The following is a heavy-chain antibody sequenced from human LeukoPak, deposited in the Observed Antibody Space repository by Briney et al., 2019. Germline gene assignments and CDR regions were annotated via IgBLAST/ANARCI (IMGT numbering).Heavy chain of an antibody. CDR1: GFSFSDYH. J-gene: IGHJ4*02. V-gene: IGHV3-11*01. CDR3: SSGRDIAVAGPGGYFDY. CDR2: MSPGGGNI. D-gene: IGHD6-19*01. Sequence: GGSLRLSCAASGFSFSDYHMNWIRQAPGKGLEWISYMSPGGGNIYFADSVKGRFTLSRDNAKHSLDLQMNSLTAEDTAVYYCSSGRDIAVAGPGGYFDYWGQGTLVTVSS.